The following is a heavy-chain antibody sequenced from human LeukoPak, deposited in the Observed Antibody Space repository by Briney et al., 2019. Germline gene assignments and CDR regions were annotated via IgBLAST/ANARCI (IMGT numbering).Heavy chain of an antibody. CDR1: GFTFGSYS. D-gene: IGHD6-19*01. Sequence: QPRGSLRLSCAAAGFTFGSYSMHWVRQAPGKGLVWVSRINRDRSSTTYADSVKGRFTISRDNAKNTLYLQTNSLRAEDTAVYYCARGGIEVAGYVEFWGQGALATVSS. V-gene: IGHV3-74*01. CDR2: INRDRSST. J-gene: IGHJ4*02. CDR3: ARGGIEVAGYVEF.